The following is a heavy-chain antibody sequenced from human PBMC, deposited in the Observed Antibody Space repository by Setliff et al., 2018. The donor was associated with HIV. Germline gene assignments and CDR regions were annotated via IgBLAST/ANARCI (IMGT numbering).Heavy chain of an antibody. V-gene: IGHV4-59*11. Sequence: PSETLSLTCTVSGGSINSHYWSWIRQPPGKGLECIGSIYYSGVTNYSPALKSRVTISIDTSKNELSLNLTSVTAADTAVYYCARVEASVRGATYGLDVWGQGTTVTVSS. CDR1: GGSINSHY. CDR2: IYYSGVT. CDR3: ARVEASVRGATYGLDV. D-gene: IGHD3-10*01. J-gene: IGHJ6*02.